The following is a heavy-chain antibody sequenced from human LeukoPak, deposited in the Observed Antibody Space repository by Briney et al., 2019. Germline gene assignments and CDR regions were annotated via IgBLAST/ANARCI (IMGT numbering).Heavy chain of an antibody. D-gene: IGHD1-26*01. J-gene: IGHJ4*02. CDR1: GYTFTSYG. CDR3: AYSWDASSYFDS. Sequence: ASVKVSCKASGYTFTSYGISWVRQAPGQGLEWMGRIIPVLGITNYAQKFQGRVTITADRSTSTAYMEVSSLRSEDTAVYYCAYSWDASSYFDSWGQGTLVTVSS. CDR2: IIPVLGIT. V-gene: IGHV1-69*04.